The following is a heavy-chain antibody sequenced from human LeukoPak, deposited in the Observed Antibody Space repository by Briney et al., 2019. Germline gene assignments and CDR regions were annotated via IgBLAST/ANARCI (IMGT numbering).Heavy chain of an antibody. J-gene: IGHJ4*02. V-gene: IGHV3-23*01. CDR3: VKGSSNGRPYYLDF. CDR1: GFTFSTYA. Sequence: GGSLRLPCAASGFTFSTYAMSWVRHAPGKGLEWVSASNGYDTYYADSVKGRFTISKDNSKNTLYLQMNSLRAEDSAIYYCVKGSSNGRPYYLDFWGPGSLVTVSS. CDR2: SNGYDT. D-gene: IGHD6-25*01.